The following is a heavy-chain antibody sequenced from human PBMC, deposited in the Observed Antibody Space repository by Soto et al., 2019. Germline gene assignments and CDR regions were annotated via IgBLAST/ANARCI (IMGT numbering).Heavy chain of an antibody. V-gene: IGHV1-2*04. J-gene: IGHJ5*02. Sequence: EASVKVSCKASGYTFTGYYMHWVRQAPGQGLEWMGWINPNSGGTNYAQKFQGWVTMTRDTSISTAYMELSRLRSDDTAVYYCARDVGNYDFWSGYYTYNWFDPWGQGTLVTVSS. CDR1: GYTFTGYY. CDR2: INPNSGGT. CDR3: ARDVGNYDFWSGYYTYNWFDP. D-gene: IGHD3-3*01.